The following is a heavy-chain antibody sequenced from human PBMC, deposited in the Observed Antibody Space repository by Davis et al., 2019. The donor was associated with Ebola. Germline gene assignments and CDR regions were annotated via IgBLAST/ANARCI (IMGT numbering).Heavy chain of an antibody. Sequence: GESLKISCAASGFTFSSYSMNWVRQAPGKGLEWVANIKPDGTEKHYVASVKGRFTISRDNPKNSLYLQMSSLRAEDTAVYYCVRLMTTISKNYWGQGTLVTVS. J-gene: IGHJ4*02. D-gene: IGHD4-11*01. CDR3: VRLMTTISKNY. CDR1: GFTFSSYS. V-gene: IGHV3-7*01. CDR2: IKPDGTEK.